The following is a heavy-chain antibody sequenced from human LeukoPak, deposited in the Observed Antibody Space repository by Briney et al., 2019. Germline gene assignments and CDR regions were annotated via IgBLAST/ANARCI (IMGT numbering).Heavy chain of an antibody. CDR2: IRSSGSNM. Sequence: PGGSLRLSCAASGFTFRSYEMSWVRQAPGKGLEWTAYIRSSGSNMYYADSVRGRFSISRDNAKDSLYLQMNSLRAEDTAIYYCARDGLSGDQAFDAFDIWGQGTMVTVSS. J-gene: IGHJ3*02. D-gene: IGHD1-26*01. V-gene: IGHV3-48*03. CDR1: GFTFRSYE. CDR3: ARDGLSGDQAFDAFDI.